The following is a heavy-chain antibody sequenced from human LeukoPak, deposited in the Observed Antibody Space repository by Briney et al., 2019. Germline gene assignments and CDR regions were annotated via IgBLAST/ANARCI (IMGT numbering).Heavy chain of an antibody. CDR1: GFTFSSYA. D-gene: IGHD5-18*01. Sequence: GGSLRLSCAASGFTFSSYAMSWVRQAPGKGLEWVSAISGSGGSTYYADSVKGRFTISRDNSKNTLYLQMNSLRAEDTAVYYCAKGGYSYGLTYCDYWGQGTLVTVSS. J-gene: IGHJ4*02. CDR2: ISGSGGST. V-gene: IGHV3-23*01. CDR3: AKGGYSYGLTYCDY.